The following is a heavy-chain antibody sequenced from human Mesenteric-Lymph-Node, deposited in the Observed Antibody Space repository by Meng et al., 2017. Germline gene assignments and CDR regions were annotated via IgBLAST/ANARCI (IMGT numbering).Heavy chain of an antibody. CDR3: ARSTEQWLVLMYFQH. D-gene: IGHD6-19*01. Sequence: GESLKISCAASGFTFSDYYMSWIRQAPGKGLEWVSYISSSGSTIYYADSVKGRFTISRDNAKNSLYLQMNSLRAEDTAVYYCARSTEQWLVLMYFQHWGQGTLVTVSS. J-gene: IGHJ1*01. V-gene: IGHV3-11*01. CDR2: ISSSGSTI. CDR1: GFTFSDYY.